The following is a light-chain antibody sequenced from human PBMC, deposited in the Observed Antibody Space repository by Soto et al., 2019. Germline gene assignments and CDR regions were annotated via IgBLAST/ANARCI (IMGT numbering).Light chain of an antibody. Sequence: QSALTQPASVSGSPGQSITMSCTGTTSDIGAYNYVSWYQQHPGKTPKLLIYDVSDRPSGFSNRFSGSKSGNTASLAISVLQAEDEADYYCSSYTTRRTYVFGTGTKLTVL. V-gene: IGLV2-14*03. CDR1: TSDIGAYNY. CDR2: DVS. CDR3: SSYTTRRTYV. J-gene: IGLJ1*01.